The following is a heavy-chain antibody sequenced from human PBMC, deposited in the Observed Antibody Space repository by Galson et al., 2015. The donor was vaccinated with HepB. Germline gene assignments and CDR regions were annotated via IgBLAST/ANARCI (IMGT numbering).Heavy chain of an antibody. CDR1: GFTFDDYA. D-gene: IGHD6-13*01. CDR3: AKDIGIAAAGTVGHFSHYYYYGMDV. V-gene: IGHV3-9*01. J-gene: IGHJ6*02. CDR2: ISWNSGSI. Sequence: SLRLSCAASGFTFDDYAMHWVRQAPGKGLEWVSGISWNSGSIGYADSVKGRFTISRDNAKNSLYLQMNSLRAEDTALYYCAKDIGIAAAGTVGHFSHYYYYGMDVWGQGTTVTVSS.